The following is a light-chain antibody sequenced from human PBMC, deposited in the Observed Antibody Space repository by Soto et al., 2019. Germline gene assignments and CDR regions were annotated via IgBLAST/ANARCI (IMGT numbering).Light chain of an antibody. J-gene: IGLJ2*01. Sequence: QSVLTQPRSVSGSPGQSVTISCTGTSSDVGGYDYVSWFRQYPGKVPKLIIYDVFKRPSEVTDRFSGSKSGNTASLTISGLQADDEANYYCCSYAGYASVFGGGTKLTVL. V-gene: IGLV2-11*01. CDR3: CSYAGYASV. CDR2: DVF. CDR1: SSDVGGYDY.